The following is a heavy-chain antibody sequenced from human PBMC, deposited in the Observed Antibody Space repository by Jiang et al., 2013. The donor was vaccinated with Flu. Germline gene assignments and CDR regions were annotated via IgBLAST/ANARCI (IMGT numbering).Heavy chain of an antibody. Sequence: CGAEVKKPGSSVKVSCKASGGTFSSYAISWVRQAPGQGLEWMGGIIPIFGTANYAQKFQGRVTITADKSTSTAYMELSSLRSEDTAVYYCARGGRAFYDSSGYYYFDYWGQGTLVTVSS. J-gene: IGHJ4*02. D-gene: IGHD3-22*01. CDR2: IIPIFGTA. CDR1: GGTFSSYA. CDR3: ARGGRAFYDSSGYYYFDY. V-gene: IGHV1-69*06.